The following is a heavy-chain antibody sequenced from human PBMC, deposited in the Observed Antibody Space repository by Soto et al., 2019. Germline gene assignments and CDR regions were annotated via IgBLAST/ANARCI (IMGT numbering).Heavy chain of an antibody. CDR2: INHSGST. Sequence: TSETLSLTCAVYGGSFSGYYWSWIRQPPGKGLEWIGEINHSGSTNYNPSLKSRVTISVYTSKNQFSLKLSSVTAADTAVYYCARNRIRVWFGELSYFDPWGQGTLVTVSS. D-gene: IGHD3-10*01. CDR3: ARNRIRVWFGELSYFDP. V-gene: IGHV4-34*01. CDR1: GGSFSGYY. J-gene: IGHJ5*02.